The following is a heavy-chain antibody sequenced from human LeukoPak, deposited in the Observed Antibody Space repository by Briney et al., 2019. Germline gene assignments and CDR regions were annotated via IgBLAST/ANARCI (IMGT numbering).Heavy chain of an antibody. V-gene: IGHV4-4*02. CDR3: AGLRLGELSLWRYFDY. D-gene: IGHD3-16*02. Sequence: PSETLSLTCAVSGGSISSSNWWSWVRQPPGKGLEWSGEIYHSGSTNYNPSLKSRVTISVDKSKNQFSLKLSSVTAADTAVYYCAGLRLGELSLWRYFDYWGQGTLVTVSS. CDR1: GGSISSSNW. J-gene: IGHJ4*02. CDR2: IYHSGST.